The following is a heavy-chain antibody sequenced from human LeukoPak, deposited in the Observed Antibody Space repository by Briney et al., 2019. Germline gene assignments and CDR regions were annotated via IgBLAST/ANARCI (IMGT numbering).Heavy chain of an antibody. Sequence: ASVKVSCKASGYTFTDYYIHWVRQAPGQGLDWMGWSNPNSGGTNYAQKFQGRVTMTRDTSISTAHMELSRLRSDDSAVYYCARGERYNYDRSGYSDYWGQGTLVTVSS. CDR3: ARGERYNYDRSGYSDY. CDR1: GYTFTDYY. V-gene: IGHV1-2*02. J-gene: IGHJ4*02. CDR2: SNPNSGGT. D-gene: IGHD3-22*01.